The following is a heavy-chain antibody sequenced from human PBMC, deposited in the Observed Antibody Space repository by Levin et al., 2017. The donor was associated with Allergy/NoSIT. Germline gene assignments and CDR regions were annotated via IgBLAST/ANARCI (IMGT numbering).Heavy chain of an antibody. CDR3: WTSGWTGIDC. CDR2: ISSSGSSL. CDR1: GFTFSTYA. J-gene: IGHJ4*02. D-gene: IGHD6-19*01. V-gene: IGHV3-64D*06. Sequence: PGGSLRLSCSASGFTFSTYAMHWVRQAPGKGLEYVSAISSSGSSLYYADSVNGRFTISSDNSKSTLYLQMSGLRPEDTAVYYCWTSGWTGIDCWGQGTLVTVSS.